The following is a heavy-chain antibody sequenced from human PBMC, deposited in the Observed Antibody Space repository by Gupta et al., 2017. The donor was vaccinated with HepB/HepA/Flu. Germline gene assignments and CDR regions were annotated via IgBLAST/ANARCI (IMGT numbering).Heavy chain of an antibody. CDR3: ARLWTTGFWGFDL. V-gene: IGHV3-48*03. CDR1: GFIFSSHE. J-gene: IGHJ3*01. Sequence: EVQLVESGGGLVQPGGSLRLSCYASGFIFSSHEMIWVRQAPGKGLEWVSYMSSRSNTIYYSDSVKGRFTISRDNAKSSLYLQMSSLRAEDTSVYDGARLWTTGFWGFDLWGPGTMGTVSS. CDR2: MSSRSNTI. D-gene: IGHD1-1*01.